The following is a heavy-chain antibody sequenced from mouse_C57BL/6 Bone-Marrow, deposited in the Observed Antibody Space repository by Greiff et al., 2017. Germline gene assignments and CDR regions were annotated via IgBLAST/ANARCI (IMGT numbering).Heavy chain of an antibody. D-gene: IGHD2-4*01. CDR2: IYPGDGDT. J-gene: IGHJ2*01. CDR3: ARDDYAGVYFDY. CDR1: GYAFSSYW. Sequence: VQGVESGAELVKPGASVKISCKASGYAFSSYWMNWVKQRPGKGLEWIGQIYPGDGDTNYNGKFKGKAPLTADKSSSTAYMQLSSLTSEDSAVYFCARDDYAGVYFDYWGQGTTLTVSS. V-gene: IGHV1-80*01.